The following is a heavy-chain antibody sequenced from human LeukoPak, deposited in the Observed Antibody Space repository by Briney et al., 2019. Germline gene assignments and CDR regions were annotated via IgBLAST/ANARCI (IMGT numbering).Heavy chain of an antibody. J-gene: IGHJ3*02. CDR3: ARPYYYGSGVPGAFDI. Sequence: GRSLRLSCAASGFTVSSTYMAWVRQAPGRGLEWVSIIYSGGTTYYADSVKGRFTISRDNSKNTLYLQMNSLRAEDTAVYYCARPYYYGSGVPGAFDIWGQGTMVTVSS. CDR2: IYSGGTT. D-gene: IGHD3-10*01. V-gene: IGHV3-53*01. CDR1: GFTVSSTY.